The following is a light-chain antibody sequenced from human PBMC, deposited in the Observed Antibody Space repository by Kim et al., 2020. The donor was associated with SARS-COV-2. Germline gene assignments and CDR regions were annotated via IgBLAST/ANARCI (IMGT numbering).Light chain of an antibody. CDR1: SSDVGGQKY. Sequence: QSVLTQPPSASGSPGQSVTISCTGTSSDVGGQKYVSWYQQQPGKAPKLMIYEVNRRPSGVPDRFSGSKSGNTASLTVSRLQAEDEADYYCTSYGGSNNLVIGGGTKVTVL. J-gene: IGLJ2*01. CDR2: EVN. CDR3: TSYGGSNNLV. V-gene: IGLV2-8*01.